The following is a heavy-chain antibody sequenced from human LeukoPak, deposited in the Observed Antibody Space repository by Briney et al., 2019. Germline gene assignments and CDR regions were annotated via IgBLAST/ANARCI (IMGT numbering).Heavy chain of an antibody. J-gene: IGHJ5*02. CDR2: IYYSGST. V-gene: IGHV4-59*01. D-gene: IGHD2-21*02. CDR1: GGSISSYY. Sequence: SETLSLTCTVSGGSISSYYWSWIRQPPGKGLEWIGYIYYSGSTNYNPSLKSRVTISVDTSINQFSLKLSSMTAADTAVYYCARESTALNWFDPWGQGTLVTVSS. CDR3: ARESTALNWFDP.